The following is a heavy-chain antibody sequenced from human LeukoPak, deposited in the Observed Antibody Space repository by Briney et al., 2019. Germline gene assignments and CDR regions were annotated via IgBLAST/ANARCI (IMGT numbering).Heavy chain of an antibody. CDR3: ARDVLIAADGVIRLDAFDI. J-gene: IGHJ3*02. Sequence: GGSLRLSCAASGFTFSSYNMNWVRQTPGKGLEWVSSISSSSSFIYYADSVKGRFAISRDNAKNSLYLQMDSLRAEDTAVYYCARDVLIAADGVIRLDAFDIWGQGTVVTVSS. CDR1: GFTFSSYN. CDR2: ISSSSSFI. D-gene: IGHD6-13*01. V-gene: IGHV3-21*01.